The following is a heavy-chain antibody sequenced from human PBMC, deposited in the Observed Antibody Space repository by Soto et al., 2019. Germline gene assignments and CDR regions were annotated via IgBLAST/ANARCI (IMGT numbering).Heavy chain of an antibody. CDR3: ARSLLDPHYMDV. J-gene: IGHJ6*03. CDR2: IYYSGST. D-gene: IGHD1-26*01. V-gene: IGHV4-31*03. Sequence: SETLSLTCTVSGGSISSGGYYWSWIRQHPGKGLEWIGYIYYSGSTYYNPSLKSRVTISVDTSKNQFSLKLSSVTAADTAVYYCARSLLDPHYMDVWGKGTTVTVSS. CDR1: GGSISSGGYY.